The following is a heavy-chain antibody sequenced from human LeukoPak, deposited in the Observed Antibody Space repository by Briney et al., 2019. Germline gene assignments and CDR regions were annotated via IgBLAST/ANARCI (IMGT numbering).Heavy chain of an antibody. CDR2: ISGYNDNT. CDR1: GYTFTRYG. J-gene: IGHJ4*02. CDR3: ARVGWEQWYFDY. D-gene: IGHD1-26*01. V-gene: IGHV1-18*01. Sequence: ASVKVSCKASGYTFTRYGISWVRQAPGQGLEWMGWISGYNDNTKCVQKFQGRVTMTTDTSTNTAYMELRSLRSDDTAVYYCARVGWEQWYFDYWGQGTLVTVSS.